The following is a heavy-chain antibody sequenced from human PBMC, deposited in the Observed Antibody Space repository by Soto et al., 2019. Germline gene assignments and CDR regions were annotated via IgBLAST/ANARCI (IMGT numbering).Heavy chain of an antibody. D-gene: IGHD2-21*02. J-gene: IGHJ4*02. Sequence: ASVKVSCKASGYTFTSYAMHWVRQAPGQRLEWMGWINAGNVNTKYSQKFQGRVTITRDTSASTAYMELSSLRSEDTAVYYCARSIVVVTALDYWGQRTLVTGSS. V-gene: IGHV1-3*01. CDR1: GYTFTSYA. CDR2: INAGNVNT. CDR3: ARSIVVVTALDY.